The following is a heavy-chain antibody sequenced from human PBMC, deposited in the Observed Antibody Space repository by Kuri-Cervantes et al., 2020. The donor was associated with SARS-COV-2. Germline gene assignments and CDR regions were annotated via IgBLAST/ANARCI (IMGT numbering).Heavy chain of an antibody. CDR2: ISSSSSTI. V-gene: IGHV3-48*01. CDR3: ARDWGIDFWSGYYTSYYYGMDV. D-gene: IGHD3-3*01. CDR1: GFTFSSYS. Sequence: LTCAASGFTFSSYSTTWVRQAPGKGLEWVSYISSSSSTIYYADSVKGRFTISRDNAKNSLYLQMNSLRAEDTAVYYWARDWGIDFWSGYYTSYYYGMDVWGQGTTVTVSS. J-gene: IGHJ6*02.